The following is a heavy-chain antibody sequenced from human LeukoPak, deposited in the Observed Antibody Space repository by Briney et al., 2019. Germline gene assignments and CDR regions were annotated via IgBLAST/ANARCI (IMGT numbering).Heavy chain of an antibody. Sequence: ASLKVSCKASGYTFTGYYMHWVRQAPGQGLEWMGWINPNSGGTNYAQKFQGRVTMTRDTSISTAYMELSRLRSDDTAVYYCARTLVVPAANDAFDIWGQGTMVTVSS. CDR3: ARTLVVPAANDAFDI. CDR2: INPNSGGT. D-gene: IGHD2-2*01. CDR1: GYTFTGYY. J-gene: IGHJ3*02. V-gene: IGHV1-2*02.